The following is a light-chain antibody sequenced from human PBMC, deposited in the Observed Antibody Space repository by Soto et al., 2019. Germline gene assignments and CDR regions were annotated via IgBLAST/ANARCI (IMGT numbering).Light chain of an antibody. CDR1: QSISTW. CDR2: KAS. CDR3: QQYNSYSRT. J-gene: IGKJ1*01. V-gene: IGKV1-5*03. Sequence: DIQMTQSPSTLSASVGDRVTITCRASQSISTWLAWYQQKPGKAPKLLIYKASSLESGVPSRFSGSGSGTECTLTISSLQPDDFATYYCQQYNSYSRTFSQGTKVEIK.